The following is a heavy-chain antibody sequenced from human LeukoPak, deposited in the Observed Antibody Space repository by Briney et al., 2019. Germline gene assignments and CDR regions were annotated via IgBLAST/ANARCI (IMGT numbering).Heavy chain of an antibody. CDR1: GYTFTSYY. CDR2: INPSGGST. J-gene: IGHJ5*02. Sequence: GASVKVSCKASGYTFTSYYMHWVRQAPGQGLEWMGIINPSGGSTSYAQKFQGRVTMTRDTSTSTVYMELSSLRSEDTAVYYCARDYYGSGSYHWFDPWGQGTLVTVSS. CDR3: ARDYYGSGSYHWFDP. D-gene: IGHD3-10*01. V-gene: IGHV1-46*01.